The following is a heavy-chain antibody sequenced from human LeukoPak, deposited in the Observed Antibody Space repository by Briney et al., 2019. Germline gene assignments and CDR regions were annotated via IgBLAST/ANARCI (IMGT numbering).Heavy chain of an antibody. CDR1: GGSISSYY. D-gene: IGHD6-25*01. J-gene: IGHJ6*03. CDR3: ARHAADYYYMDV. CDR2: IHTSGDT. V-gene: IGHV4-4*09. Sequence: SETLSLTCTVSGGSISSYYWSWIRQPPGKGLEWIAFIHTSGDTNYNPSLKTRATISVDMSKNQFSLRLGSVTAADTAVYYCARHAADYYYMDVWGQGTTVTVSS.